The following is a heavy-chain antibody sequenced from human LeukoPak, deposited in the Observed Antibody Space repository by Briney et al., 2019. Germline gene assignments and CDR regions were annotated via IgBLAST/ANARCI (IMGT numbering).Heavy chain of an antibody. D-gene: IGHD3-10*01. Sequence: SETLSLTCAVYGGSFSGYYWSWIRQPPGKGLEWIGEINHSGSTNYNPSLKSRVTISVDTSKNQFSLKLSSVTAADTAVYYCARRGPFLYFDWWGQGILVTVSS. V-gene: IGHV4-34*01. CDR3: ARRGPFLYFDW. J-gene: IGHJ4*02. CDR1: GGSFSGYY. CDR2: INHSGST.